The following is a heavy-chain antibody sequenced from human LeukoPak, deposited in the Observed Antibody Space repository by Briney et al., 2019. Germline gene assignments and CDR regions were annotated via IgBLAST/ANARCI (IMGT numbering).Heavy chain of an antibody. D-gene: IGHD6-19*01. CDR2: IYYSGST. V-gene: IGHV4-59*08. CDR1: GGSISSYY. Sequence: SETLSLTCTVSGGSISSYYWSWIRQPPGKGLEWIGYIYYSGSTNYNPSLKSRVTISVDTSKNQFSLKLSSVTAADTAVYYCARQVSVAGTYYYGMDVWGQGTTVTVSS. CDR3: ARQVSVAGTYYYGMDV. J-gene: IGHJ6*02.